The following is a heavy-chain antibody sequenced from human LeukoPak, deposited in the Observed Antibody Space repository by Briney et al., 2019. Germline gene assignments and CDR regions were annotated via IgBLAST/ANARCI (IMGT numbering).Heavy chain of an antibody. J-gene: IGHJ4*02. D-gene: IGHD6-13*01. CDR1: GFTFSGYP. V-gene: IGHV3-30-3*01. CDR3: ARTIAAAGATYFDY. Sequence: GGSLRLSCAASGFTFSGYPIHWVRQAPGKGLEWVAVISYDGSNKYYADSVKGRFTISRDNSKNTLYLQMNSLRAEDTAVYYCARTIAAAGATYFDYWGQGTLVTVSS. CDR2: ISYDGSNK.